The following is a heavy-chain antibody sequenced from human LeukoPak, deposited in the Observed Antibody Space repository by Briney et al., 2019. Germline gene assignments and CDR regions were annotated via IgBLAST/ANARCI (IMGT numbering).Heavy chain of an antibody. J-gene: IGHJ4*02. V-gene: IGHV4-30-4*08. CDR2: IYYSGST. Sequence: TLSLTCTVSGGSISTSIYYWGWIRQPPGKGLEWIGYIYYSGSTYYNPSLKSRVTISVDTSKNQFSLKLSSVTAADTAVYYCARESYGSGSYYNYFDYWGQGTLVTVSS. D-gene: IGHD3-10*01. CDR3: ARESYGSGSYYNYFDY. CDR1: GGSISTSIYY.